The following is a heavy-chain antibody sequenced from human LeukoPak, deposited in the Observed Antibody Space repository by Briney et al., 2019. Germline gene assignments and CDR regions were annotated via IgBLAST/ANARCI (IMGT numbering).Heavy chain of an antibody. J-gene: IGHJ4*02. Sequence: PGGSLRLSCVVSGFTFSSYSMIWVRQAPGKGLQWVANMKKDGSETKYVESVKGRFTISRDNAKNSLYLQMNSLRAEDTAVYYCGRYRSGSGTYFIDYWGQGTLVSVSS. V-gene: IGHV3-7*01. D-gene: IGHD3-10*01. CDR2: MKKDGSET. CDR1: GFTFSSYS. CDR3: GRYRSGSGTYFIDY.